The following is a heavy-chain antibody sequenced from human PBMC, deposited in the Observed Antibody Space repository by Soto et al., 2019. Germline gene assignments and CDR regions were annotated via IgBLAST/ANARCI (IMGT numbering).Heavy chain of an antibody. D-gene: IGHD3-16*01. CDR2: ISYDGSNK. Sequence: GGSLRLSCAASGFTFSSYGMHWVRQAPGKGLEWVAVISYDGSNKYYADSVKGRFTISRDNSKNTLYLQMNSLRAEDTALYYCARGGLWSNENYFDYWGQGTLVTVSS. J-gene: IGHJ4*02. V-gene: IGHV3-30*03. CDR3: ARGGLWSNENYFDY. CDR1: GFTFSSYG.